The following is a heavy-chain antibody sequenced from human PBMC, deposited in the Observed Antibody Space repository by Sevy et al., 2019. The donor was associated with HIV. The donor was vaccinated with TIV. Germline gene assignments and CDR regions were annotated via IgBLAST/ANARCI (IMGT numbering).Heavy chain of an antibody. J-gene: IGHJ6*02. CDR2: ISDDGSNK. V-gene: IGHV3-30*18. CDR3: GKALAGFLLGFHFYGMDV. CDR1: GFTFSRHG. Sequence: GGSLRLSCAASGFTFSRHGMHWVRQTPGRGLEWVAVISDDGSNKYYADSVKGRFTISRDNSKNTVYLQMNSLRPEDTAVYHCGKALAGFLLGFHFYGMDVWGQGTTVTVSS.